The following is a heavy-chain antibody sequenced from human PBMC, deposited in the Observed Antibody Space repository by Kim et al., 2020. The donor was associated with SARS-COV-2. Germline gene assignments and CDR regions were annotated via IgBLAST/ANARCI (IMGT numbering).Heavy chain of an antibody. D-gene: IGHD2-15*01. CDR3: ARRCSGGSCYPPKFFDY. J-gene: IGHJ4*02. CDR1: GGSISSSSYY. Sequence: SETLSLTCTVSGGSISSSSYYWGWIRQPPGKGLEWIGSIYYSGSTYYNPSLKSRVTISVDTSKNQFSLKLSSVTAADTAVYYCARRCSGGSCYPPKFFDYWGQGTLVTVSS. CDR2: IYYSGST. V-gene: IGHV4-39*01.